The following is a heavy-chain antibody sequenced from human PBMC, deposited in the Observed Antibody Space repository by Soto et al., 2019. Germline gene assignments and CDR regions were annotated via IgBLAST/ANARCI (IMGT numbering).Heavy chain of an antibody. V-gene: IGHV3-15*07. J-gene: IGHJ4*02. CDR3: ATGLYYYDSSGYYLDY. Sequence: GGSLRLSCVASGFTFSNAWMNWVRQAPGKGLEWVGRIKSKTDGGTTDYAAPVKGRFTISRDDSKNTPYLQMNSLKTEDTAVYYCATGLYYYDSSGYYLDYWGQGTLVTVS. D-gene: IGHD3-22*01. CDR1: GFTFSNAW. CDR2: IKSKTDGGTT.